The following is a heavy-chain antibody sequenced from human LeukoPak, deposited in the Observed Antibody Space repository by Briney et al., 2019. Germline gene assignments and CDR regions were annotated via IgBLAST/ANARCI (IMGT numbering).Heavy chain of an antibody. CDR1: GGSISSGGYY. CDR3: ARGVDTAMVRSRGSPTKNHNWFDP. J-gene: IGHJ5*02. V-gene: IGHV4-31*03. CDR2: IYYSGST. D-gene: IGHD5-18*01. Sequence: SSQTLSLTCTVSGGSISSGGYYWSWIRQHPGKGLEWIGYIYYSGSTYYNPSLKSRVTISVDTSKNQFSLKLSSVTAADTAVYYCARGVDTAMVRSRGSPTKNHNWFDPWGQGTLVTVSS.